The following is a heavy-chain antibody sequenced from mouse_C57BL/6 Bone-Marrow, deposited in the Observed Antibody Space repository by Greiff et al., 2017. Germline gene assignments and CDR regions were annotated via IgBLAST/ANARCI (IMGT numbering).Heavy chain of an antibody. Sequence: EVLLVESGGGLVQPGESLKLSCESNEYEFPSHDMSWVRKTPEKRLELVAAINSDGGSTYYPDTMERRFIISRDNTKKTLYLQMSSRTSEDTALYYCARGGVKDAMDYWGQGTSVTVSS. D-gene: IGHD1-3*01. CDR2: INSDGGST. V-gene: IGHV5-2*01. CDR1: EYEFPSHD. J-gene: IGHJ4*01. CDR3: ARGGVKDAMDY.